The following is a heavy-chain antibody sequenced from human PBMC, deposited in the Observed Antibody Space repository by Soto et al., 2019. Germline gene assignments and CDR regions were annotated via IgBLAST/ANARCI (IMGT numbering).Heavy chain of an antibody. D-gene: IGHD6-19*01. CDR1: GFTFNAYW. CDR3: ERDSTVYSSAYFSVFDS. CDR2: IKRDGSEV. J-gene: IGHJ3*02. Sequence: EVQLVESGGGLVQPGGSLRLSCVAPGFTFNAYWMTWFRQAPGKGLEWGANIKRDGSEVNYVDSVKSRFTISRYNAKNSLSLQMNSLRAEETAVYYCERDSTVYSSAYFSVFDSWGQGTKVAVSS. V-gene: IGHV3-7*05.